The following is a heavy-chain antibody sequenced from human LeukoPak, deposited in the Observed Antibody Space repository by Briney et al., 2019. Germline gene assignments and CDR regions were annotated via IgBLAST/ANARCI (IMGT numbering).Heavy chain of an antibody. Sequence: PGGSLRLSCAASGFTFSSYAMNWVRQAPGKGLEWVSTIGGSGGSTYYADSVKGRFTISRDNSKNTLYLQMNSLRAEDTAVYYCAILAVAVSETDYFDYWGQGTLVTVSS. D-gene: IGHD6-19*01. J-gene: IGHJ4*02. CDR3: AILAVAVSETDYFDY. CDR2: IGGSGGST. CDR1: GFTFSSYA. V-gene: IGHV3-23*01.